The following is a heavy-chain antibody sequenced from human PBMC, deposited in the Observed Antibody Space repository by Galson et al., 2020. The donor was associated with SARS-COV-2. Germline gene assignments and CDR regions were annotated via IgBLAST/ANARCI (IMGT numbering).Heavy chain of an antibody. V-gene: IGHV4-30-2*01. CDR3: ARGRVDTAMADF. CDR1: GGSTSSGGSS. D-gene: IGHD5-18*01. CDR2: IYHSGSA. J-gene: IGHJ4*02. Sequence: SETLSLTCDVSGGSTSSGGSSWSWIRQPPGQGLEWIGYIYHSGSAYYNPSLKSPVTISIDRSKNQFSLKMFSVTAADTAVYYCARGRVDTAMADFWGQGTLVTVSS.